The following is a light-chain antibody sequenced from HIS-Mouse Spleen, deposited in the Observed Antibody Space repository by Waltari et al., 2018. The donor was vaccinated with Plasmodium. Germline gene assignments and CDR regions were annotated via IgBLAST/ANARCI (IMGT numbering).Light chain of an antibody. CDR1: QSVSSN. CDR2: GAP. V-gene: IGKV3-15*01. J-gene: IGKJ2*01. Sequence: EIVMTQSPATLSVSPGERATLSCRASQSVSSNLAWYQQKPGQAPRPLIYGAPTRATGIPARFSGSGSGTEFTLTISSLQSEDFAVYYCQQYNNWPPVYTFGQGTKLEIK. CDR3: QQYNNWPPVYT.